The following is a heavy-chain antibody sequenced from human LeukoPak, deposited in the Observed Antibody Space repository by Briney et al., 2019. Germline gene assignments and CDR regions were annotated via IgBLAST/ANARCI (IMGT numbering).Heavy chain of an antibody. D-gene: IGHD2-2*01. V-gene: IGHV4-31*03. CDR1: GGSISSGGYY. J-gene: IGHJ4*02. Sequence: SETLSLTCTVSGGSISSGGYYWSWIRQHPGKGLEWIGYIYYSGSTYYNPSLKSRVTISVDTSKNQFSLKLSSVTAADTAVYYGARAPNIVVVPAAIEGNNFDYGGREPRVPVSS. CDR3: ARAPNIVVVPAAIEGNNFDY. CDR2: IYYSGST.